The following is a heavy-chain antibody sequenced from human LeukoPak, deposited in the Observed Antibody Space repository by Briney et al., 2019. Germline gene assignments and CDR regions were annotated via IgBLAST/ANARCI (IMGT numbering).Heavy chain of an antibody. Sequence: PSETLSLTCTVSGGSISSSSYYWGWIRQPPGKGLEWIGSIYYSGSTYYNPSLKSRVTISVDTSKNQFSLKLSSVTAADSAVYYCARHRGENPPHNWGQGTLVTVSS. J-gene: IGHJ4*02. CDR1: GGSISSSSYY. V-gene: IGHV4-39*01. D-gene: IGHD3-10*01. CDR2: IYYSGST. CDR3: ARHRGENPPHN.